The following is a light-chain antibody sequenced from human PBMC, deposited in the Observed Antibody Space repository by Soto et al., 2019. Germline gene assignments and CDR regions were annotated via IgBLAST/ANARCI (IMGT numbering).Light chain of an antibody. V-gene: IGKV1-39*01. CDR2: AAS. CDR3: QQSHGIPYA. Sequence: DIQMTQSPSSLSASVGDRVTITCRASQTISTYLNWYQQKPGKAPKLLIYAASTLQSGVPSRFSCSGSGTDFTLTINSLQPEDFATYYCQQSHGIPYAFGQGTKREIK. J-gene: IGKJ2*01. CDR1: QTISTY.